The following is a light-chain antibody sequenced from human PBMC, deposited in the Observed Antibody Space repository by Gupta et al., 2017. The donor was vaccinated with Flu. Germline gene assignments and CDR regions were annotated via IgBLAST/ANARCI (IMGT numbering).Light chain of an antibody. Sequence: DIQMTQSPSTLSASVGDRVTWYQQKPGKVPKLLIYKASTLEIGVPSRFSGSGSGTEFTLTINSLQPDDSATYYCQRYDSLWTFGQGTRVEVK. V-gene: IGKV1-5*03. CDR3: QRYDSLWT. J-gene: IGKJ1*01. CDR2: KAS.